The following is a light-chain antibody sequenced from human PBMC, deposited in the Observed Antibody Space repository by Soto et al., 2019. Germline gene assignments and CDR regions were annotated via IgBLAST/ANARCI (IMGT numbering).Light chain of an antibody. J-gene: IGKJ1*01. CDR3: KQYNSYSK. Sequence: AIQITQSPSSRSASVVDRVTITFRASQVIRNDLGWYQQKPGKAPKLLIYDASSLESGVPSRFSGSGSGTEFTLTISSLQPDDFATYYCKQYNSYSKFGQGTKVDIK. CDR2: DAS. V-gene: IGKV1-13*02. CDR1: QVIRND.